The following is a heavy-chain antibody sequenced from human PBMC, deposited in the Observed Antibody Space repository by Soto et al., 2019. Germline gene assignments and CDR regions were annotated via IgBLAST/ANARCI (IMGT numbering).Heavy chain of an antibody. D-gene: IGHD2-2*01. J-gene: IGHJ3*02. V-gene: IGHV3-23*01. CDR3: ASDIVVVPAARDAFEI. Sequence: GGSLRLSCAASGFTFSSYAMSWVRQAPGKGLEWVSAISGSGGSTYYADSVKGRFTISRDNSKNTLYLQMNSLRAEDTAVYYCASDIVVVPAARDAFEIWGQGTMVTVSS. CDR2: ISGSGGST. CDR1: GFTFSSYA.